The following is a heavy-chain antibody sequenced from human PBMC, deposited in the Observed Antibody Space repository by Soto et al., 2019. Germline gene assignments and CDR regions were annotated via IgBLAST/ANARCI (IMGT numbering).Heavy chain of an antibody. J-gene: IGHJ4*02. CDR3: PTPRVGFGELLTY. V-gene: IGHV5-10-1*01. D-gene: IGHD3-10*01. Sequence: EVQLVQSGAEVKKPGESLRISCKGSGYSFTSYWISWVRQMPGKGLEWMGRIDPSDSYTNYSPSFQDNVTISADKSISTVYMQWISLKASDTAMYCCPTPRVGFGELLTYWGQGTLVTVCS. CDR1: GYSFTSYW. CDR2: IDPSDSYT.